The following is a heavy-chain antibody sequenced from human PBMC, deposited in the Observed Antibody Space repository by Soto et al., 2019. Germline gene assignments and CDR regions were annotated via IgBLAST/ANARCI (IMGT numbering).Heavy chain of an antibody. Sequence: QVQLVQSGAEVKKPGSSVKVSCKASGGTFSSYAISWVRQAPGQGLAWMGGIIPIFGTANCAQKSQGRVTMTADESTSTAYKELSSLRSEDTAVYYCARGGLDYGDLYWYFDLWGRCTLVTVSS. CDR1: GGTFSSYA. CDR3: ARGGLDYGDLYWYFDL. J-gene: IGHJ2*01. V-gene: IGHV1-69*01. CDR2: IIPIFGTA. D-gene: IGHD4-17*01.